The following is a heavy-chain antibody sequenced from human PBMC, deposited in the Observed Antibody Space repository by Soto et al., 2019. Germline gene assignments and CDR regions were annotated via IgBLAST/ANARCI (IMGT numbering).Heavy chain of an antibody. V-gene: IGHV3-23*01. CDR3: ATYSGNYERYGVYYGMDV. CDR1: GFTFSSYG. CDR2: ISGSGGST. D-gene: IGHD1-26*01. J-gene: IGHJ6*02. Sequence: GGSLRLSCAASGFTFSSYGMSWVRQAPGKGLEWVSAISGSGGSTYYADSVKGRFTISRDNSKNTLYLQMNSLRAEDTAVYYCATYSGNYERYGVYYGMDVWGQGTTVTVAS.